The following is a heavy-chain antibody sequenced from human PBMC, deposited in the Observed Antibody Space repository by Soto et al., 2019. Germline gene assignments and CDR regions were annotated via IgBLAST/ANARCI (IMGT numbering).Heavy chain of an antibody. CDR1: GFTFSSYE. CDR2: ISSSGSTI. Sequence: GGSLRLSCAASGFTFSSYEMNWVRQAPGKGLEWVSYISSSGSTIYYADSVKGRFTISRDNAKNSLYLQMNSLRAEDTAVYYCARDGEIFDYYGMDVWGQGTTVTVSS. J-gene: IGHJ6*02. V-gene: IGHV3-48*03. CDR3: ARDGEIFDYYGMDV. D-gene: IGHD3-3*01.